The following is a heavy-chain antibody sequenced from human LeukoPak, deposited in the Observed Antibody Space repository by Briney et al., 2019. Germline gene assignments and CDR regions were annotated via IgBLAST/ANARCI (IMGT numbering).Heavy chain of an antibody. J-gene: IGHJ3*02. CDR1: GGSFSGYY. CDR2: INHSGST. Sequence: SETLSLTCAVYGGSFSGYYWSWIRQPPGKGLEWIGEINHSGSTNYNPSLKSRVTISVDTSKNQFSLKLSSVTAADTAVYYCASGYSSSFTDAFDIWGQGTMVTVSS. D-gene: IGHD6-13*01. CDR3: ASGYSSSFTDAFDI. V-gene: IGHV4-34*01.